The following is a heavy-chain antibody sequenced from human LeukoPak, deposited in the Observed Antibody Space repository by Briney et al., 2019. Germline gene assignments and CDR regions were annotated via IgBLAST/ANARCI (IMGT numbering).Heavy chain of an antibody. Sequence: SVKVSCKASGGTFSSYAISWVRQAPGQGLEWMGGIIPILGIANYAQKFQGRVTITADKSTSTAYMELSSLRSEDTAVYYCAREDTAMVPFVDYWGQGTLVTVSS. CDR3: AREDTAMVPFVDY. CDR2: IIPILGIA. D-gene: IGHD5-18*01. V-gene: IGHV1-69*04. J-gene: IGHJ4*02. CDR1: GGTFSSYA.